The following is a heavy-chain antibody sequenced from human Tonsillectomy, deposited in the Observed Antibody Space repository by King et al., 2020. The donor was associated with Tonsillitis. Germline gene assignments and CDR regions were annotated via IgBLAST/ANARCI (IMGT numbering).Heavy chain of an antibody. D-gene: IGHD2-2*02. V-gene: IGHV3-33*08. CDR3: AGDARECRGTSCYTGDYYYDYMDV. CDR1: GFTFSSYG. Sequence: VQLVESGGGVVQPGRSLRLSCEASGFTFSSYGMHWVRQAPGKGLEWVAVIWYDGNIQYYIESVKGRFTISRDGSKKTLYLQMNSLGAEDTATYFWAGDARECRGTSCYTGDYYYDYMDVWGKGTTVTVSS. J-gene: IGHJ6*03. CDR2: IWYDGNIQ.